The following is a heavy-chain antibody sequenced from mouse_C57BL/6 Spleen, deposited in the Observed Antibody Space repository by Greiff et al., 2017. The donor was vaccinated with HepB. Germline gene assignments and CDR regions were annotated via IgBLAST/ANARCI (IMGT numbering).Heavy chain of an antibody. V-gene: IGHV1-52*01. Sequence: QVQLQQPGAELVRPGSSVKLSCKASGYTFTSYWMHWVKQRPIQGLEWIGNIDPSDSETHYNQKFKDKATLTVDKSSSTAYMQLSSLTSEDSAVYYCARQLTDAWFAYWGQGTLVTVSA. CDR2: IDPSDSET. CDR3: ARQLTDAWFAY. J-gene: IGHJ3*01. D-gene: IGHD4-1*01. CDR1: GYTFTSYW.